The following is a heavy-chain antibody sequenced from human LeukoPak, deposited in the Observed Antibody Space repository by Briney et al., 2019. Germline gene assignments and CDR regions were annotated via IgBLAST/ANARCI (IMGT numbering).Heavy chain of an antibody. J-gene: IGHJ1*01. CDR1: GFTFSSYW. CDR2: ISPSGGIT. D-gene: IGHD3-16*01. V-gene: IGHV3-23*01. Sequence: GGSLRLSCAASGFTFSSYWMSWVRQAPGKGLEWVSGISPSGGITYYTDSVKGRFTISRDNSKNTQSLQMNSLRAEDTAVYYCAKDDDWGRYKHWGQGTLVTVSS. CDR3: AKDDDWGRYKH.